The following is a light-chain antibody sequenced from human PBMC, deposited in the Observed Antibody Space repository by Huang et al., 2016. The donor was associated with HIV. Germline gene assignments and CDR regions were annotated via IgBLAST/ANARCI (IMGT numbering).Light chain of an antibody. J-gene: IGKJ2*01. CDR1: QDISNY. Sequence: DIQMTQSPSSLSASVGDRVTITCQASQDISNYLSLYHHKPGRAPKPLIFDASSLETGVPSRFSGSGSGTYFTVTIASLQPEDVATYYCQHYDDPYTFGQGTKLEIK. V-gene: IGKV1-33*01. CDR2: DAS. CDR3: QHYDDPYT.